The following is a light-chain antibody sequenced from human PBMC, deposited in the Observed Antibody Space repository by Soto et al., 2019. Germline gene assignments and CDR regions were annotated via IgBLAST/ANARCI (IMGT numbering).Light chain of an antibody. CDR3: QLSDSSLT. J-gene: IGKJ5*01. Sequence: DIQMTHSPSSLSASVADKVSITGGASHNINTYLNWYQQRPGKAPRLLIYAASSVQGGVPSRFSGSGSGTDFTLTISSLQPEDFATYYCQLSDSSLTFGQGTRLEI. V-gene: IGKV1-39*01. CDR1: HNINTY. CDR2: AAS.